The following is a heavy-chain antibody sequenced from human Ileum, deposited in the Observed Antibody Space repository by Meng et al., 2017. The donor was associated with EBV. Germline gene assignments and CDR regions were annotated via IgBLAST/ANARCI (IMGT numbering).Heavy chain of an antibody. V-gene: IGHV1-3*01. Sequence: QVHLVQSGAAGKPPGATVKVSCKASGFTFTDYFIQWVRQAPGQRPEWMGWIIVGTGRTEYSQNLQGRVTITWDTSASTAYMELSSLRSEDTAVYYCARDSVIAAGSYCDYWGQGALVTVSS. CDR1: GFTFTDYF. J-gene: IGHJ4*02. D-gene: IGHD6-13*01. CDR2: IIVGTGRT. CDR3: ARDSVIAAGSYCDY.